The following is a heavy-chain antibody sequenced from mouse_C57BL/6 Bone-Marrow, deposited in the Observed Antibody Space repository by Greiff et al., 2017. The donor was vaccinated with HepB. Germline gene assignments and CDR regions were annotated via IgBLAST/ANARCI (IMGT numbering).Heavy chain of an antibody. D-gene: IGHD1-1*01. V-gene: IGHV1-7*01. CDR3: AIPLYYYGSRWYYAMDY. CDR1: GYTFTSYW. J-gene: IGHJ4*01. Sequence: VQVVESGAELAKPGASVKLSCKASGYTFTSYWMHWVKQRPGQGLEWIGYINPSSGYTKYNQKFKDKATLTADKSSSTAYMQLSSLTYEDSAVYYCAIPLYYYGSRWYYAMDYWGQGTSVTVSS. CDR2: INPSSGYT.